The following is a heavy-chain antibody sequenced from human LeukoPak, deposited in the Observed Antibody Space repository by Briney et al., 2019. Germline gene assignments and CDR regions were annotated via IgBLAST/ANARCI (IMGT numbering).Heavy chain of an antibody. CDR3: AIHNHPDGRVY. CDR1: GYTFTTSW. CDR2: IYAGNSDT. V-gene: IGHV5-51*01. Sequence: GESLRISCQGFGYTFTTSWIGWVRQMPGKGLEWMAIIYAGNSDTKYSPSFQGQVSISTDRSISTAYLQWSSLQASDTAIYYCAIHNHPDGRVYWGQGTPVTVSS. D-gene: IGHD5-24*01. J-gene: IGHJ4*02.